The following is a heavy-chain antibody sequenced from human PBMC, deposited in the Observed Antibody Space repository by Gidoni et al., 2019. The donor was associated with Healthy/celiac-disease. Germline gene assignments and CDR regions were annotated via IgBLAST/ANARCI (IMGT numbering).Heavy chain of an antibody. Sequence: QVQLQEPGPGLVKPSETLSLTCTVSGGSISSYYWSWIRQPPGKGLEWIGYIYYSGGTNYNPSLKSRVTISVDTSKNQFSLKLSSVTAADTAVYYCARDLTKWGQGTLVTVSS. V-gene: IGHV4-59*01. CDR3: ARDLTK. J-gene: IGHJ4*02. D-gene: IGHD1-1*01. CDR1: GGSISSYY. CDR2: IYYSGGT.